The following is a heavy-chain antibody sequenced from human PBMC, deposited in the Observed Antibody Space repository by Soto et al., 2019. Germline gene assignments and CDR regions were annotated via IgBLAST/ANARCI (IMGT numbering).Heavy chain of an antibody. J-gene: IGHJ6*02. CDR3: ARDRSITIFGVVIMGYYGMDV. V-gene: IGHV1-46*01. CDR1: GYTFTSYY. Sequence: ASVKVSCKASGYTFTSYYMHWVRQAPGQGLEWMGIINPSGGSTSYAQKFRGRVTMTRDTSTSTVYMELSSLRSEDTAVYYCARDRSITIFGVVIMGYYGMDVWGQGTTVTVSS. CDR2: INPSGGST. D-gene: IGHD3-3*01.